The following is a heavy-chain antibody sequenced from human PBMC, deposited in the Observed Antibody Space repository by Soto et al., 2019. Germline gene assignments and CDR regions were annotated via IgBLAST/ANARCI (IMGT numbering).Heavy chain of an antibody. CDR1: GFTFSNYG. CDR3: ARTYYFGSGNRHFDY. V-gene: IGHV3-33*01. CDR2: IWYDGTNK. J-gene: IGHJ4*02. D-gene: IGHD3-10*01. Sequence: ESGGGVVQPGRSLRLSCAASGFTFSNYGMHWVRQAPGKGLEWVAVIWYDGTNKYYADSVKGRFTISRDNSENTLYLQMHSLRAEDTAVYYCARTYYFGSGNRHFDYWGQGTLVTVSS.